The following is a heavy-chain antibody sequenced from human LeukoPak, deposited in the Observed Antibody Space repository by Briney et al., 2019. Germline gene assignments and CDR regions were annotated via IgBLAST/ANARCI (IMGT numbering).Heavy chain of an antibody. Sequence: SVKVSCKASGYTFSSYAISWVRQAPGQGLEWMGGIIPYFGTANYAQKFQGRVTITTDESTSTAYMELSSLRSEDTAVYYCASRAPGLETQYYYGMDVWGQGTTVTVSS. V-gene: IGHV1-69*05. CDR2: IIPYFGTA. CDR3: ASRAPGLETQYYYGMDV. CDR1: GYTFSSYA. J-gene: IGHJ6*02. D-gene: IGHD5-24*01.